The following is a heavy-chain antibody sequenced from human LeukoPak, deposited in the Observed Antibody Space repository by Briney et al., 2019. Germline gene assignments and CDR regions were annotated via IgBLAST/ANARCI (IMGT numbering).Heavy chain of an antibody. CDR3: AKKSDSGSWDYFDY. J-gene: IGHJ4*02. D-gene: IGHD3-10*01. CDR1: GFTFSFYV. V-gene: IGHV3-23*01. Sequence: GGSLRLSCAASGFTFSFYVMNWVRQAPGKGLEWVSGTSGGGSTTYYVDSVKGRFIISRDNSKNTLYLQMSSLRAEDTAVYYCAKKSDSGSWDYFDYWGQGTLVTVSS. CDR2: TSGGGSTT.